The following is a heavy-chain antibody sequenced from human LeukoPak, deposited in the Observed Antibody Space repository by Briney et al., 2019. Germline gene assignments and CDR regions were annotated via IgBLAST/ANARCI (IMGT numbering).Heavy chain of an antibody. Sequence: GGSLRLSCAASQFSISYDWMHWVRQAPGKGLEWVASIKEDGRDIHYLDSVKGRFSISRGNAKNSLYLEMNTLRAEDTAVYYCVRGSGWFFGLWGQGSLVTVSS. D-gene: IGHD6-19*01. CDR1: QFSISYDW. CDR2: IKEDGRDI. CDR3: VRGSGWFFGL. V-gene: IGHV3-7*01. J-gene: IGHJ4*02.